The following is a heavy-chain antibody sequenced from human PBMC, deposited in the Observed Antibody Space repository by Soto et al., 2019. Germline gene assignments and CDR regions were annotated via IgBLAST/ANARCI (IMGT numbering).Heavy chain of an antibody. V-gene: IGHV1-69*12. Sequence: QVQLVQSGAEVKKPGSSVKVSCKASEGTFSSYAISWVRQAPGQGLEWRGGIIPIFGTANYAQKFQGRVTITADESTSTAYMERSSLRSEDTAVYYCAREYSSGWLHYYGMDVWGQGTTVTVSS. CDR3: AREYSSGWLHYYGMDV. J-gene: IGHJ6*02. D-gene: IGHD6-19*01. CDR1: EGTFSSYA. CDR2: IIPIFGTA.